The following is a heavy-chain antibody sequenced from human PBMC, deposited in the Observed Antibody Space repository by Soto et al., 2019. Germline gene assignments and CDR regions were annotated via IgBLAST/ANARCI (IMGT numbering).Heavy chain of an antibody. D-gene: IGHD3-10*01. Sequence: SETLSLTCTVSGGSISSYYWSWIRQPPGKGLEWIGYIYYSGSTNYNPSLKSRVTISVDTSKNQFSLKLSSVTAADTAVYYCARWWFGEFFDYWGQGTLVTVSS. J-gene: IGHJ4*02. CDR3: ARWWFGEFFDY. CDR2: IYYSGST. V-gene: IGHV4-59*08. CDR1: GGSISSYY.